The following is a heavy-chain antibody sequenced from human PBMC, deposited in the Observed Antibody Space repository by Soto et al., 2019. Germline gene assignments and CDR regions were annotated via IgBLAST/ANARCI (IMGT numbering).Heavy chain of an antibody. Sequence: LRLSCAASGFTFSLYSMIWVRQAPGKGLEWVSSISSSSSYIYYADSMKGRFTLSRDNAQNSLYLQMDSLRVDDTAVYYCVRARATDSRPDYWGQGTLVTVSS. J-gene: IGHJ4*02. CDR1: GFTFSLYS. D-gene: IGHD3-22*01. CDR3: VRARATDSRPDY. CDR2: ISSSSSYI. V-gene: IGHV3-21*01.